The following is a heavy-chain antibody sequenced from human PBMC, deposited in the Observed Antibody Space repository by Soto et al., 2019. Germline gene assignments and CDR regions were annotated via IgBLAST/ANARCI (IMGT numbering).Heavy chain of an antibody. CDR1: GGTFSSYA. J-gene: IGHJ6*02. CDR3: ARPNYYDSSGYYYPYYYYGMDV. Sequence: QVQLVQSGAEVKKPGSSVKVSCKASGGTFSSYAISWVRQAPGQGLEWMGGIIPIFGTANYAQKFQGRVTITADESTSTAYMALSSLRSEDTAVYYCARPNYYDSSGYYYPYYYYGMDVWGQGTTVTVSS. V-gene: IGHV1-69*12. CDR2: IIPIFGTA. D-gene: IGHD3-22*01.